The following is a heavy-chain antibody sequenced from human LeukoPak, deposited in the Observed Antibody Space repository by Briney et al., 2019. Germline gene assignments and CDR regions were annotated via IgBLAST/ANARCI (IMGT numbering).Heavy chain of an antibody. CDR1: GDSVSSKSAA. CDR2: TYYTSQWHN. V-gene: IGHV6-1*01. D-gene: IGHD1-1*01. Sequence: SQTLSLTCAISGDSVSSKSAAWNWIRQSPSRGLEWLGRTYYTSQWHNDFAVSVKSRITINPDTSKNQFSLQLNSVTPEDTAVYYCARSTTPGSEIWFDPWGREPWSPSPQ. CDR3: ARSTTPGSEIWFDP. J-gene: IGHJ5*02.